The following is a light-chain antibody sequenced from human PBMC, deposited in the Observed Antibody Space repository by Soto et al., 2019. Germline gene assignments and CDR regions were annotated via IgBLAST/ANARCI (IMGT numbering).Light chain of an antibody. V-gene: IGLV2-14*01. CDR3: SSYAGGFVV. J-gene: IGLJ2*01. CDR1: SSDIGAHTY. CDR2: NVS. Sequence: QSALTQPASVSGSPGQSITISCTGTSSDIGAHTYVSWFQQHPGKVPKVIIYNVSTRPSGISERFSGSKSGNTASLTISGLQAEDEADYCSSYAGGFVVFGGGTKLTVL.